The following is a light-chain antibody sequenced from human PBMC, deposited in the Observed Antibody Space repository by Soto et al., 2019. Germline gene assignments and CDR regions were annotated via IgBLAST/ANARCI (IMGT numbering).Light chain of an antibody. V-gene: IGKV3-11*01. Sequence: EIVLTQSPATLSLSPVERATLSCRASQSVSSHLAGYQQKPGQAPRLLMYDTSNKATGIPARFSGSVSGTDFTLNISSLEPEAFAVYYCQQRSNLPLTFGGGTKVEI. J-gene: IGKJ4*01. CDR1: QSVSSH. CDR3: QQRSNLPLT. CDR2: DTS.